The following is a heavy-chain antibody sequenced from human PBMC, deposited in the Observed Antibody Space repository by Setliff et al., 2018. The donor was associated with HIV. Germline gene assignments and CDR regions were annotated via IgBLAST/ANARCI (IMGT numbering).Heavy chain of an antibody. V-gene: IGHV1-8*02. CDR1: GYTFTSYD. J-gene: IGHJ4*02. CDR3: AIDSDGGNLEY. CDR2: MNPNSGNT. D-gene: IGHD2-15*01. Sequence: ASVKVSCKASGYTFTSYDINWVRQATGQGLEWMGWMNPNSGNTGYAQKLQGRVTMTRTTSISTAYMELSSLRSEDTAVYYCAIDSDGGNLEYWGQGTLVTVSS.